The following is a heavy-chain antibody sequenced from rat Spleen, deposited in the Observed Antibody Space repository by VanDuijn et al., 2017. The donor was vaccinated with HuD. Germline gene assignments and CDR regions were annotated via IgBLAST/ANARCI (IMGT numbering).Heavy chain of an antibody. V-gene: IGHV5-25*01. J-gene: IGHJ4*01. Sequence: EVQLVESGGGLVQPGRSLKLSCVASGFTFSNYDMAWVRQAPTKGLEWVASISASGGSTYYRDSVKGRFTVTRDNAKSTLYLQMDSLRSEDTATYYCTRHYYDGSYQGVMDAWGQGASVTVSS. CDR1: GFTFSNYD. CDR3: TRHYYDGSYQGVMDA. D-gene: IGHD1-12*02. CDR2: ISASGGST.